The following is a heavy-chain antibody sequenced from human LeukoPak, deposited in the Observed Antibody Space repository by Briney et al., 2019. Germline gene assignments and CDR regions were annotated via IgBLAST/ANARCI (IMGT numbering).Heavy chain of an antibody. V-gene: IGHV4-59*01. J-gene: IGHJ4*02. CDR1: GGSISGYF. CDR3: ARVGSVATPARYFDY. D-gene: IGHD5-12*01. Sequence: SETLSLTCTVPGGSISGYFWSWIRQPPGKGLEWIGYTYYSGDTNYNPSFKSRLTISVDSSKNQFSLDLSSVTAADTAVYYCARVGSVATPARYFDYWGQGTLVTVSS. CDR2: TYYSGDT.